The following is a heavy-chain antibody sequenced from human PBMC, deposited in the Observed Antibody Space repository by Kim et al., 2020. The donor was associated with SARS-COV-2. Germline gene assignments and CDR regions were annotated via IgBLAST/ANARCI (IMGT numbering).Heavy chain of an antibody. V-gene: IGHV3-7*01. CDR3: GRVGLRPGTSWFDP. Sequence: GGSLRLSCAASEFTFSDYWMTWVRQAPGKGPEWVANIKQDGSETYYVDSVKGRFTISRDNAKKSLYLQMNSLRVEDTAVYYCGRVGLRPGTSWFDPRGQGTLVTVSS. J-gene: IGHJ5*02. CDR1: EFTFSDYW. CDR2: IKQDGSET. D-gene: IGHD6-13*01.